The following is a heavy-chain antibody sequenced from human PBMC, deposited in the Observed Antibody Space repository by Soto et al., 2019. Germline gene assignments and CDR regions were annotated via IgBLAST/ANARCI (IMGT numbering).Heavy chain of an antibody. J-gene: IGHJ6*02. V-gene: IGHV3-73*02. Sequence: EVQLVESGGGLVQPGGSLKLSCAASGFTFSGSAVHWVRQASGKGLEWVGRIRSKANKYATAYAASGQGRFTIFRDDLKYTAYLQMNSLNTEDTDVYYCPNPQVYYGMDVWGQGTTVTVSS. CDR2: IRSKANKYAT. CDR3: PNPQVYYGMDV. CDR1: GFTFSGSA.